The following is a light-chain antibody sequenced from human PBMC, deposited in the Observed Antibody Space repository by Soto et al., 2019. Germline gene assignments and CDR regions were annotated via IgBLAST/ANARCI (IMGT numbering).Light chain of an antibody. J-gene: IGKJ1*01. CDR3: QQRGTWPRT. V-gene: IGKV3-11*01. Sequence: IVLTQSPATLSLSPGERATLSCRASQSVSNYLVWYQQKPGQAPRLLIYDGSNSATGIPARFSGSGSGTDFTLTISSPEPDDFAVYYCQQRGTWPRTFGQGTKVEMK. CDR2: DGS. CDR1: QSVSNY.